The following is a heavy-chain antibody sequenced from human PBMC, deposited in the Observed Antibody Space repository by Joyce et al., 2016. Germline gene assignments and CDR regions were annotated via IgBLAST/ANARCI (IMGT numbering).Heavy chain of an antibody. Sequence: QVLLVQSGPAQKEPGASMTLSCKTSGYSFTNYALNWVRQAPGQGLEWMGRIHAGSGVTMFSQKFYDRVSITTDTSASTVYMERRGLTSADTATYYCTRSLPHGDGDKRATDIWGQGTLVTVSS. CDR2: IHAGSGVT. J-gene: IGHJ4*02. D-gene: IGHD7-27*01. V-gene: IGHV1-3*05. CDR1: GYSFTNYA. CDR3: TRSLPHGDGDKRATDI.